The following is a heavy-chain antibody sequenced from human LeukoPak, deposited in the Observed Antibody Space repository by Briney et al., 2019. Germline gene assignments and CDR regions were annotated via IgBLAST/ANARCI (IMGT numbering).Heavy chain of an antibody. V-gene: IGHV3-74*01. Sequence: GGSLRLSCAASGFTFSNYWIHWVRQAPGKGLVWVSRINTDGSTTTYADSVKGRFSISRDNAKNTVYLQMNNLRAEDTAVYFCARWSTTPDTEAGDYWGQGTLVTVSS. CDR1: GFTFSNYW. CDR3: ARWSTTPDTEAGDY. D-gene: IGHD1/OR15-1a*01. J-gene: IGHJ4*02. CDR2: INTDGSTT.